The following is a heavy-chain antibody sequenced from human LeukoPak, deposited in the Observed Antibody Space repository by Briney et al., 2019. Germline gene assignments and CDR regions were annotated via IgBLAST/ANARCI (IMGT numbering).Heavy chain of an antibody. V-gene: IGHV4-39*07. CDR2: IYYSGST. CDR1: GGSISSSSYY. Sequence: SETLSLTCTVSGGSISSSSYYWGWIRQPPGKGLEWIGSIYYSGSTYYNPSLKSRVTISVDTSKNQFSLKLSSVTAADTAVYYCARHFSPYGLDYWGQGTLVTVSS. D-gene: IGHD3-10*01. CDR3: ARHFSPYGLDY. J-gene: IGHJ4*02.